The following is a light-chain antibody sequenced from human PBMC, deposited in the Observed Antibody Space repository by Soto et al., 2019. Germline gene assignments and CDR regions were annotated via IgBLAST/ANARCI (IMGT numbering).Light chain of an antibody. CDR1: QSVSTW. CDR2: KAS. V-gene: IGKV1-5*03. CDR3: RQFNDYPVT. Sequence: DIQLTQSPSTLSASVGDRVTITCRASQSVSTWLAWYQQKPGKAPKLLIHKASTLENVVPSRLSGSGSGTVCSLTLSSLKPDDSATYYCRQFNDYPVTFGGGTKVQI. J-gene: IGKJ4*01.